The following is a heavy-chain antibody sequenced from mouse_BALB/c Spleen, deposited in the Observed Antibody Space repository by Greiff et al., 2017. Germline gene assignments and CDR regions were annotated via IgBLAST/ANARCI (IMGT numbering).Heavy chain of an antibody. CDR3: ARNGNYQNYYAMDY. Sequence: QVQLKQSGAELVRPGTSVKVSCKASGYAFTNYLIEWVKQRPGQGLEWIGVINPGSGGTNYNEKFKGKATLTADKSSSTAYMQLSSLTSDDSAVYFGARNGNYQNYYAMDYWGQGTSVTVSA. CDR2: INPGSGGT. J-gene: IGHJ4*01. CDR1: GYAFTNYL. V-gene: IGHV1-54*01. D-gene: IGHD2-1*01.